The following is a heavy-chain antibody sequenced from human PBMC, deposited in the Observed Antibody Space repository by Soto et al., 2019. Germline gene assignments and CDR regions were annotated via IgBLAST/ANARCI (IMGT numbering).Heavy chain of an antibody. D-gene: IGHD4-4*01. CDR1: GFTFSSYS. CDR2: ISSSSSYI. CDR3: ARDEPDYSYDY. J-gene: IGHJ4*02. V-gene: IGHV3-21*01. Sequence: LSLTCAASGFTFSSYSMNWVRQAPGKGLEWVSSISSSSSYIYYADSVKGRFTISRDNAKNSLYLQMNSLRAEDTAVYYCARDEPDYSYDYWGQGTLVTVSS.